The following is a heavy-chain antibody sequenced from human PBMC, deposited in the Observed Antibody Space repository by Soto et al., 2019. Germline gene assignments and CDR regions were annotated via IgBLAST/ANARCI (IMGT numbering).Heavy chain of an antibody. V-gene: IGHV4-31*03. Sequence: SETLSLTCTVSGGSISSGGYYWSWIRQHPGKGLEWIGYIYYSGSTYYNPSLKSRVTISVDTSKNQFSLKLSSVTAADTAVYSCARDLYSYDSSGYFDYYYGMDVWGQGNTVTVSS. CDR2: IYYSGST. CDR1: GGSISSGGYY. CDR3: ARDLYSYDSSGYFDYYYGMDV. J-gene: IGHJ6*02. D-gene: IGHD3-22*01.